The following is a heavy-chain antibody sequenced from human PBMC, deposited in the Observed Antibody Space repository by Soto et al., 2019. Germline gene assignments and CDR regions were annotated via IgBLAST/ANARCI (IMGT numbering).Heavy chain of an antibody. CDR3: ARDRDYLDFDY. J-gene: IGHJ4*02. Sequence: EGSLRLSCAASGFTFSSYSMNWVRQAPGKGLEWVSSISSSSSYIYYADSVKGRFTISRDNAKNSLYLQMNSLRAEDTAVYYCARDRDYLDFDYWGQGTLVTVSS. CDR1: GFTFSSYS. D-gene: IGHD3-10*01. V-gene: IGHV3-21*01. CDR2: ISSSSSYI.